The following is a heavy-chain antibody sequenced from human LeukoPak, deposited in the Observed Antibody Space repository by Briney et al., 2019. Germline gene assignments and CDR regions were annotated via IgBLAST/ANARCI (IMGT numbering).Heavy chain of an antibody. CDR2: MNPNSGNT. Sequence: ASVTVSCKASGYTFTSYDINWVRQATGQGLEWMGWMNPNSGNTGYAQKFQGRVTMTRNTSISTAYMELSSLRSEDTAVYYCARGFWSGYYTTLDAFDIWGQGTMVTVSS. CDR3: ARGFWSGYYTTLDAFDI. V-gene: IGHV1-8*01. J-gene: IGHJ3*02. CDR1: GYTFTSYD. D-gene: IGHD3-3*01.